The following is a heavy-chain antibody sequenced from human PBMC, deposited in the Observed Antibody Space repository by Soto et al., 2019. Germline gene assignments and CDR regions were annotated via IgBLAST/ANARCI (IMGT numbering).Heavy chain of an antibody. Sequence: SETLSLTCTVSGGSISNSDYYWGWIRQPPGKGLEWIGSIYYSGSTYYNPSLRNRVTISVDTSKNQFSLKLTSVTAADSAVYYCEGQRDYHGMDVWGRGTTVTVSS. J-gene: IGHJ6*02. CDR1: GGSISNSDYY. CDR3: EGQRDYHGMDV. CDR2: IYYSGST. V-gene: IGHV4-39*01.